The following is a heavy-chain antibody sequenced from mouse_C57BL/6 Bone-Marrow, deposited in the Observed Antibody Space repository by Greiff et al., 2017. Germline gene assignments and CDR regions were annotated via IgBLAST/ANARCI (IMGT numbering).Heavy chain of an antibody. CDR1: GYTFTSYW. CDR3: SWGEFAY. CDR2: IHPISGST. J-gene: IGHJ3*01. Sequence: QVQLQQPGAELVKPGASVKLSCKASGYTFTSYWMHWVKQRPGQGLEWIGMIHPISGSTNYNEKFKSKATLTVDKSSSTAYMQLSSPAAEDSAVYYCSWGEFAYWGQGTLVTVSA. D-gene: IGHD4-1*01. V-gene: IGHV1-64*01.